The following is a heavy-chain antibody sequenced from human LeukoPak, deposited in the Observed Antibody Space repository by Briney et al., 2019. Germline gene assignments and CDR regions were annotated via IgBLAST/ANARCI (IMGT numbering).Heavy chain of an antibody. J-gene: IGHJ4*02. V-gene: IGHV3-74*01. CDR1: GFTFSNYG. D-gene: IGHD5-18*01. CDR3: ARGRGYSYGWIGEKLLDY. CDR2: INSDGCST. Sequence: PGGSLRLSYAASGFTFSNYGMHWVRQAPGKGLVWVSRINSDGCSTSYADSVKGRFTISRDNAKHTLEVQLNRVSAQGKAVYYCARGRGYSYGWIGEKLLDYWGQGILVTVSS.